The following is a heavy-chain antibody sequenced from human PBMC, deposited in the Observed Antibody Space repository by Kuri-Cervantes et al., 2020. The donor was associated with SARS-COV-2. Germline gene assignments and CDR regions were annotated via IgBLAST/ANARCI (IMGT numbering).Heavy chain of an antibody. V-gene: IGHV1-8*02. CDR1: GYTFTRYD. D-gene: IGHD6-19*01. Sequence: ASVKVSCKASGYTFTRYDINWVRQATGQGLEWVGWINPDTGNAGYAQRFQGRVTMTRDTSINTAYMELRSLRSDDTAVYYCARVIIAVAGTDAFDIWGQGTMVTVSS. CDR3: ARVIIAVAGTDAFDI. CDR2: INPDTGNA. J-gene: IGHJ3*02.